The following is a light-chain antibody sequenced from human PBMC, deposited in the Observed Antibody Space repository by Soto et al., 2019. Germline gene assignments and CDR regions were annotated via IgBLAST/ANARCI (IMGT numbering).Light chain of an antibody. CDR2: GNS. V-gene: IGLV1-47*02. CDR1: SSNVGFNA. J-gene: IGLJ3*02. Sequence: QSVLTQPPSASGAPGQRVTLSCIGGSSNVGFNAVNWYQQLPGAAPKLLIHGNSQRPSGVPDRFSGSKSGTSASLAIIGLRAEDEAHYYCAAWDDSLRGVAFGGGTKVTVL. CDR3: AAWDDSLRGVA.